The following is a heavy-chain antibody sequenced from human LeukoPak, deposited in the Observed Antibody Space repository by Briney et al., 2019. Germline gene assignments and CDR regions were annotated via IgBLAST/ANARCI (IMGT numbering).Heavy chain of an antibody. V-gene: IGHV3-74*01. Sequence: PGGSLRLSCAASGFTFSNYWMDWVRQAPGKGLVWVSRINTDGSRTTYADSVKGRLTISRDNAKNTLYLQMNSLRADDTAVYFCARGLGGSYPFDCWGQGALVTVSS. CDR3: ARGLGGSYPFDC. CDR1: GFTFSNYW. D-gene: IGHD3-16*02. J-gene: IGHJ4*02. CDR2: INTDGSRT.